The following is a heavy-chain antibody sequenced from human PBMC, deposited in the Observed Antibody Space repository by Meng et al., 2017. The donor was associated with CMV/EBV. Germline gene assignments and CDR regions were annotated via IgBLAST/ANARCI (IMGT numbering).Heavy chain of an antibody. V-gene: IGHV5-51*01. D-gene: IGHD6-19*01. Sequence: TVSCQGSGYSFTSYWLGWVRQTPGKGLEWMGIIYPGDSDTRYSTSFQGQVTISADKSISTAYLQWSSLKASDTAMYYCARASVSSGWFLFDYWGQGTLVTVSS. CDR3: ARASVSSGWFLFDY. CDR1: GYSFTSYW. J-gene: IGHJ4*02. CDR2: IYPGDSDT.